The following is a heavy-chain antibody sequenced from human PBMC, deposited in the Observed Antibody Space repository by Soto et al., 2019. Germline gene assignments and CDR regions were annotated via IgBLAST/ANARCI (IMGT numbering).Heavy chain of an antibody. D-gene: IGHD3-3*01. CDR3: ARIKLVEWFFINVDVYDMDV. V-gene: IGHV3-48*02. CDR1: GFSLSDYA. Sequence: PGGSLRLSCVASGFSLSDYAVNWVRQAPGKGLEWVSFIRSDSRTIYYADSVEGRFTVSRDNARNSVSLQMDSLRDEDAAVYYCARIKLVEWFFINVDVYDMDVWGQGTPVTVSS. J-gene: IGHJ6*02. CDR2: IRSDSRTI.